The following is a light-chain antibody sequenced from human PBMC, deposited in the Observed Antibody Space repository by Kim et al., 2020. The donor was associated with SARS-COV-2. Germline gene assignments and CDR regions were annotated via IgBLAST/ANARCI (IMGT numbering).Light chain of an antibody. CDR3: NPRDSSGNHLV. Sequence: SSELTQDPAVSVALGQTVRITCQGDSLRSYYASWYQQKPGQAPVLVIYGKNNRPSGIPDRFSGSSSGNTASLTITGAQAEDEADYYCNPRDSSGNHLVFGGGTQLTV. CDR2: GKN. J-gene: IGLJ2*01. CDR1: SLRSYY. V-gene: IGLV3-19*01.